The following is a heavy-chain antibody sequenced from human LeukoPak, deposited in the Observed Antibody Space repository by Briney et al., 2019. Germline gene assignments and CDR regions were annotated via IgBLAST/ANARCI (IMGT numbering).Heavy chain of an antibody. D-gene: IGHD3-10*01. CDR2: IKHDGSEK. V-gene: IGHV3-7*01. J-gene: IGHJ4*02. Sequence: GGSLRLSCAASGFTFSSYWMNWVRQAPGKGLEWVANIKHDGSEKYYVDSMKGRFTTSRDNAKKSLYLQMNSLRAEDTAVYYCARGGESYYGSGSHDYWGQGTLVTVSS. CDR3: ARGGESYYGSGSHDY. CDR1: GFTFSSYW.